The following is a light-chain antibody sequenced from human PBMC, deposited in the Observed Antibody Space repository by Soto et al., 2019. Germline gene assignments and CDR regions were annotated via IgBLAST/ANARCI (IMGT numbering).Light chain of an antibody. CDR1: QSVKNH. Sequence: EIVMTQSPATLSVSSGEGITLSCRASQSVKNHLAWYQHKPGQSPRLLIYDASTRATGVPARFSAGGSCTEFTLVISSLQSEYSGVYFCQEYNALPPGRFGRGTKVEIK. V-gene: IGKV3D-15*01. J-gene: IGKJ4*02. CDR2: DAS. CDR3: QEYNALPPGR.